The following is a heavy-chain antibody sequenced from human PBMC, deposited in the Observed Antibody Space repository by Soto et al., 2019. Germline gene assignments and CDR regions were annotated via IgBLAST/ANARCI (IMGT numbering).Heavy chain of an antibody. CDR3: ARRIQQLKNAMDV. CDR2: IIPILGIA. CDR1: GGTFSSYT. Sequence: QVQLVQSGAEVKKPGSSVKVSCKASGGTFSSYTISWVRQAPGQGLEWMGRIIPILGIANYAQKFQGRVTITADKSTSTAYMELSSLRSEDTAVYFCARRIQQLKNAMDVWGQGTTVTVSS. D-gene: IGHD6-13*01. J-gene: IGHJ6*02. V-gene: IGHV1-69*02.